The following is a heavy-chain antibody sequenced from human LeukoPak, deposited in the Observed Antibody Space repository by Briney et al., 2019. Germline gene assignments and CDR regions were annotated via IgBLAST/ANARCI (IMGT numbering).Heavy chain of an antibody. J-gene: IGHJ6*03. CDR2: FYSGST. CDR3: AGSAAYYNFWTGYYDALYYMDV. CDR1: GDSIKDYY. D-gene: IGHD3-3*01. Sequence: SETLSLTYAVSGDSIKDYYWSWIRQTPGRGLNLIGYFYSGSTNYNPSLKSRVTISVDTSKNQVSLKLRSVTAADTAVYYCAGSAAYYNFWTGYYDALYYMDVWGKGTTVTVSS. V-gene: IGHV4-59*01.